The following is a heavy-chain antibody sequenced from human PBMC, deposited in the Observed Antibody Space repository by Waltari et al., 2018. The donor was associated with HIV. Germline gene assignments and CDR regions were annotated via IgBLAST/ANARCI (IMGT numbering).Heavy chain of an antibody. Sequence: EEQLMQSGAEVKKPGESTRNSCQASGYSFSSYWVGWVRQTPEKGLEWMTIIYPPDSDSKYSPSFQGQVTISVDEPQNILYLHWTSLKPSDTGTYFCVRISAGADNPFDLWGPGTKVIVSS. J-gene: IGHJ3*01. CDR3: VRISAGADNPFDL. V-gene: IGHV5-51*04. D-gene: IGHD1-26*01. CDR2: IYPPDSDS. CDR1: GYSFSSYW.